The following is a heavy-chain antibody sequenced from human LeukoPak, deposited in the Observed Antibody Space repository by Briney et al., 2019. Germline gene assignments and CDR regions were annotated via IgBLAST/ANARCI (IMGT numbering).Heavy chain of an antibody. V-gene: IGHV4-39*02. CDR1: GGSISSSSYY. CDR3: ARDIVVVVAAIGWFDP. D-gene: IGHD2-15*01. CDR2: IYYSGST. J-gene: IGHJ5*02. Sequence: SETLSLTCTVSGGSISSSSYYWGWIRQPPGKGLEWTGSIYYSGSTYYNPSLKSRVTISVDTSKNQFSLKLSSVTAADTAVYYCARDIVVVVAAIGWFDPWGQGTLVTVSS.